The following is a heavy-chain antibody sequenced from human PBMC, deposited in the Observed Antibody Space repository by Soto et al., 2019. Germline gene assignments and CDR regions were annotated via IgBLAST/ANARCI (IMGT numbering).Heavy chain of an antibody. J-gene: IGHJ1*01. D-gene: IGHD6-19*01. Sequence: PSETLSLTCTVSGGSISSYYWSWIRQPPGKGLEWIGYIYYSGSTNYNPSLNSRVTISVDTSKNQFSLKLSPVTAADTAVYYCARVGSSGWQYFQHWGQGTLVTVSS. V-gene: IGHV4-59*01. CDR3: ARVGSSGWQYFQH. CDR2: IYYSGST. CDR1: GGSISSYY.